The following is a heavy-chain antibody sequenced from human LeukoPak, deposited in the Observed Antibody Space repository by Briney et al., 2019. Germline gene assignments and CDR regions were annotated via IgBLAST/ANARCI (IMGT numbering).Heavy chain of an antibody. CDR2: IRYDGSNK. CDR1: GFTFSSYG. V-gene: IGHV3-30*02. D-gene: IGHD6-19*01. J-gene: IGHJ4*02. CDR3: ARDGPYSSGWYHPDS. Sequence: GGSLRLSCAASGFTFSSYGMHWVRQAPGKGLEWVAFIRYDGSNKYYADSVKGRFTISRDNARNSLYLQMNSLRAEDTAVYYCARDGPYSSGWYHPDSWGQGTLVTVSS.